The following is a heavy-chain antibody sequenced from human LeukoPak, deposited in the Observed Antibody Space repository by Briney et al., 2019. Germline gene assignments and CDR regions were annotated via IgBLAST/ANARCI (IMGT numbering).Heavy chain of an antibody. Sequence: SETLSLTCAVYGGSFSGYYWSWIRQPPGKGLEWIGEINHSGSTNYNPSLKSRVTISVDTSKNQFSLKLSSVTAADTAVYYCARGRPGSFWPSYYYYYYMDVWGKGTTVTVSS. J-gene: IGHJ6*03. D-gene: IGHD1-26*01. CDR1: GGSFSGYY. V-gene: IGHV4-34*01. CDR3: ARGRPGSFWPSYYYYYYMDV. CDR2: INHSGST.